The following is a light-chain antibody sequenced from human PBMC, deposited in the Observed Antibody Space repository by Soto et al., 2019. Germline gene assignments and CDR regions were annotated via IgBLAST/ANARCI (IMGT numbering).Light chain of an antibody. CDR2: AAS. J-gene: IGKJ1*01. CDR3: QQRSNWPRT. CDR1: QGISRY. Sequence: IQLTQSPSSLSASVGDSVTITCRASQGISRYLAWYQQKPGRAPQLLISAASTLQSGVPSRFSGSGSGTDFTLTISSLEPEDFAVYYCQQRSNWPRTFGQGTKVDIK. V-gene: IGKV1-9*01.